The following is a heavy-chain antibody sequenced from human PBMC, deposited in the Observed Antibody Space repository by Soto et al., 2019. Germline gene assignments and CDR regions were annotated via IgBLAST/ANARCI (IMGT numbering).Heavy chain of an antibody. V-gene: IGHV3-23*01. CDR3: AKESSSSLFRYNWFDP. Sequence: EVQLLESGGGLEQPGGSLRLSCAASGFTFSSFAMSWVRQTPGKGLEWVSTISGSGGSRYYADSVRGRFTISRDSSENTLYLQMNSLRVEDTDVYCCAKESSSSLFRYNWFDPWGQGTLVTVSS. D-gene: IGHD6-13*01. CDR1: GFTFSSFA. J-gene: IGHJ5*02. CDR2: ISGSGGSR.